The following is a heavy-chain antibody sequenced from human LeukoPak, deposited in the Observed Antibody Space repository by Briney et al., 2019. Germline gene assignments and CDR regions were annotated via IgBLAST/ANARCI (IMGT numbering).Heavy chain of an antibody. J-gene: IGHJ5*02. CDR2: ISAYNGNT. V-gene: IGHV1-18*01. D-gene: IGHD6-19*01. CDR3: ASTGYSSGWYPWFDP. Sequence: GASVKVSCTASGYTFTSYGISWVRQAPGQGLEWMGWISAYNGNTNYAQKLQGRVTMTTDTSTSTAYMELRSLRSDDTAVYYCASTGYSSGWYPWFDPWGQGTLVTVSS. CDR1: GYTFTSYG.